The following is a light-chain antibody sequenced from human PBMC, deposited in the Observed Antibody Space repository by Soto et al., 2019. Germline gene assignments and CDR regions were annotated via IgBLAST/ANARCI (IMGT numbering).Light chain of an antibody. V-gene: IGKV3-15*01. J-gene: IGKJ1*01. CDR2: DAS. Sequence: EVVLTQSPATLSVAPGEGATLSCRASQDIGSAVAWYHQRSGQAPRLLIFDASIRVPTTPARFSGSVSGTEFTLTISSLESEDFAVYFCQQYGDRPRTFGQGTKVDIK. CDR1: QDIGSA. CDR3: QQYGDRPRT.